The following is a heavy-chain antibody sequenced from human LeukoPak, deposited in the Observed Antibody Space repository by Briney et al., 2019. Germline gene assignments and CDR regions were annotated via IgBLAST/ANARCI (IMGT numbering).Heavy chain of an antibody. CDR1: GFSASFYW. CDR3: ARAPATPYYYDHSLRTYYFDY. J-gene: IGHJ4*02. CDR2: IKQDGSEK. D-gene: IGHD3-22*01. V-gene: IGHV3-7*01. Sequence: GGSLRLSCEASGFSASFYWMTWVRQAPGKGLEWVANIKQDGSEKYYADSVKGRFTISRDNAKNSLYLQMNSLRAEDTAVYYCARAPATPYYYDHSLRTYYFDYWGQGTLVTVSS.